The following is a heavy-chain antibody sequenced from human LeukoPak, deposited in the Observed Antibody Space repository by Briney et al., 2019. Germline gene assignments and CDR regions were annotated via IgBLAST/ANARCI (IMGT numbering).Heavy chain of an antibody. CDR2: IYYSGST. V-gene: IGHV4-59*01. J-gene: IGHJ3*02. D-gene: IGHD3-22*01. Sequence: SETLSLTCAVYGGSFSGYYWSWIRQPPGKGLEWIGYIYYSGSTNYNPSLKSRVTISVDTSKNQFSLKLSSVTAADTAVYYCASVDRYYYDSSGYYDAFDIWGQGTMVTVSS. CDR1: GGSFSGYY. CDR3: ASVDRYYYDSSGYYDAFDI.